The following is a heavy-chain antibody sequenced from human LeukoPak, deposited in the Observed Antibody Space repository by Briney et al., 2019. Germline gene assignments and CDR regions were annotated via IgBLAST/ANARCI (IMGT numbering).Heavy chain of an antibody. D-gene: IGHD1-26*01. CDR1: GFTFSSYA. V-gene: IGHV3-23*01. CDR3: AKDPRQELPYYYYYYMDV. J-gene: IGHJ6*03. Sequence: GGSLRPSCAASGFTFSSYAMSWVRQAPGKGLEWVSAISGSGGSTYYADSVKGRFTISRDNSKNTLYLQMNSLRAEDTAVYYCAKDPRQELPYYYYYYMDVWGKGTTVTVYS. CDR2: ISGSGGST.